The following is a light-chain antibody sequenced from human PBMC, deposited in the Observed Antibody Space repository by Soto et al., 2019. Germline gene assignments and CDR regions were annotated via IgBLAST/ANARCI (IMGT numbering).Light chain of an antibody. Sequence: QSALTQPRSVSGSPGQSVTISCTGTNSDVGGYNSVSWYQQHPGKAPQLIIDDVSKRPSGVPDRFSASQSGNTASLTISGLHAEDEADYYCLSYAGSYIYVFGTGTTVTVL. CDR1: NSDVGGYNS. CDR3: LSYAGSYIYV. J-gene: IGLJ1*01. CDR2: DVS. V-gene: IGLV2-11*01.